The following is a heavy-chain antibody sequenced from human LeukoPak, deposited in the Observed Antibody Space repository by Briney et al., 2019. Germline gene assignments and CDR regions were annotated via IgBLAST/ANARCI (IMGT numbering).Heavy chain of an antibody. CDR2: IYYSGST. V-gene: IGHV4-30-4*01. CDR1: GGSISSGDYC. CDR3: ARLYYDFWSGYCRYFDY. Sequence: SQTLSLTCTVSGGSISSGDYCWSWIRQPPGKGLEWIGYIYYSGSTYYNPSLKSRVTISVDTSKNQFSLKPSSVTAADTAVYYCARLYYDFWSGYCRYFDYWGQGTLVTVSS. D-gene: IGHD3-3*01. J-gene: IGHJ4*02.